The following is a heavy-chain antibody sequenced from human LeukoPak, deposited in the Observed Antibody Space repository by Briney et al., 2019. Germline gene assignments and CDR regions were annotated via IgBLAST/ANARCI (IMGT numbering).Heavy chain of an antibody. V-gene: IGHV3-66*01. J-gene: IGHJ6*02. Sequence: GGSLRLSCAASGFTVSSNYMSWVRQAPGKWLEWVSMIYAGGSTYYADSVKGRFTISRDNSKNTLYLQMSSLRAEDTAVYYCASGLYGMDVWGQGTTVTVSS. CDR1: GFTVSSNY. CDR3: ASGLYGMDV. CDR2: IYAGGST. D-gene: IGHD2-21*01.